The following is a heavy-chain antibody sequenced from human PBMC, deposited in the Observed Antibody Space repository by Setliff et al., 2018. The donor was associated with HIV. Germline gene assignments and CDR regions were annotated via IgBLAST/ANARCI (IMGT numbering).Heavy chain of an antibody. CDR3: VRDNYYATFDY. Sequence: GGSLRLSCEASESTFYAMHWVRQAPGKGLEWLAVISYDGTSKYYADSVKGRFTISRDTLYLQMNSLRAEDTALYYCVRDNYYATFDYWGQGTLVTVPS. CDR2: ISYDGTSK. D-gene: IGHD3-22*01. J-gene: IGHJ4*02. V-gene: IGHV3-30*04. CDR1: ESTFYA.